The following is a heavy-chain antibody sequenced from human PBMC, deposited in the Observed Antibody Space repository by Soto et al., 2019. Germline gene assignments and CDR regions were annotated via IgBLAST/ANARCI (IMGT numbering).Heavy chain of an antibody. CDR1: GVTFSSFA. Sequence: QVQLVQSGAEVKQPGSSVKVSCQASGVTFSSFAISWVRQAPGQGLEWMGGIIPIFRTPNYAKNLQGRVTSTADESTRSVYMELSRLRSEDTAVYYCARSTGSGFRPGTHRFNWFDPWGQGTLVTVSS. J-gene: IGHJ5*02. CDR3: ARSTGSGFRPGTHRFNWFDP. CDR2: IIPIFRTP. V-gene: IGHV1-69*01. D-gene: IGHD5-12*01.